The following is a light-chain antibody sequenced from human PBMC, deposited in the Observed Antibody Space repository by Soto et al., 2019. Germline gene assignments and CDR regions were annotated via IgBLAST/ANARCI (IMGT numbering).Light chain of an antibody. CDR1: SSNIGSNY. CDR2: RNN. Sequence: QSVLTQPPSASGTPGQRVTISCSGSSSNIGSNYVYWYQQLPGTAPKLLIYRNNQRPSGVPDRFSGSKSGTSVSLAISGLRSEDEADYYCAAWDDGLSGVVFGGGTKLTVL. J-gene: IGLJ2*01. CDR3: AAWDDGLSGVV. V-gene: IGLV1-47*01.